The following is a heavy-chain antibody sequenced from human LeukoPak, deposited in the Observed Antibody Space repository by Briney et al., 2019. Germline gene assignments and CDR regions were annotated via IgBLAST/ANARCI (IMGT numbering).Heavy chain of an antibody. CDR2: IDTPGNT. V-gene: IGHV3-13*01. D-gene: IGHD1-26*01. CDR1: GFTLANYD. Sequence: GGSLRLSCAASGFTLANYDMHWVRQPTDKGLEWVSGIDTPGNTYYPDSVKGRFTMSRDNARNTLYLQMNSLRAEDTAVYYCAREKWDEDAFDMWGQGTMVTVSS. J-gene: IGHJ3*02. CDR3: AREKWDEDAFDM.